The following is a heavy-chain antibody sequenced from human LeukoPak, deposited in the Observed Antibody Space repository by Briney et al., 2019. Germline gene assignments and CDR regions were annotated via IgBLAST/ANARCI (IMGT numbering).Heavy chain of an antibody. CDR3: AKQMRD. CDR2: INGDGSNA. D-gene: IGHD1/OR15-1a*01. Sequence: GGSLRLSCAASGFTLSSYWMHWVRQVPGKGLVWVSQINGDGSNACYADSVKGRFTISRDNAKNTLYLQVNNLRAEDTAVYYCAKQMRDWGQGTLVTVSS. J-gene: IGHJ4*02. CDR1: GFTLSSYW. V-gene: IGHV3-74*01.